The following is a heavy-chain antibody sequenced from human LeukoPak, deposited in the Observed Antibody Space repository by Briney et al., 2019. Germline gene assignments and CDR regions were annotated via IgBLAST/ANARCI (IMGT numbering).Heavy chain of an antibody. CDR1: GFTFSSYA. V-gene: IGHV3-30-3*01. J-gene: IGHJ4*02. D-gene: IGHD2-15*01. CDR2: ISYDGSNK. CDR3: ARDRDRSGGSCYSTLFDY. Sequence: PGRSLRLSCAASGFTFSSYAMHWVRQAPGKGLEWVAVISYDGSNKYYADSVKGRFTISRDNSKNTLYLQMNSLRAEDTAVYYCARDRDRSGGSCYSTLFDYWGQGTLVTVSS.